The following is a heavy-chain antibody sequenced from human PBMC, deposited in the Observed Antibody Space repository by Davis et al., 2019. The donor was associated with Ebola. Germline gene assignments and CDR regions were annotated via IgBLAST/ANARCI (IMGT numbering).Heavy chain of an antibody. D-gene: IGHD2-8*01. CDR1: GFIFSNYA. V-gene: IGHV3-23*01. Sequence: GVSLKISCAASGFIFSNYAMSWVRQAPGKGLEWVSTITGSADLTHYADSVKGRFTVSRDNPKNTLYLQMYSLRAEDTAVYYCAKGMSRSAYYAMDVWGQGTTVTVSS. CDR3: AKGMSRSAYYAMDV. CDR2: ITGSADLT. J-gene: IGHJ6*02.